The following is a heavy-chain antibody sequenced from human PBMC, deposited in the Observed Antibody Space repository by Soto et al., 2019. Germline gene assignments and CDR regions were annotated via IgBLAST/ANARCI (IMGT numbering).Heavy chain of an antibody. V-gene: IGHV3-7*03. CDR2: IKPDGSEV. CDR3: ARESLLKSIPIYRYFYYAMDV. D-gene: IGHD2-2*02. Sequence: ILSCAASGFIFSSSWMTWVRQAPGKGLEWVANIKPDGSEVYYADSMKGRFTISRDNARNSLYLQMSSLRAEDTAVYYCARESLLKSIPIYRYFYYAMDVWGQGTTVTVSS. J-gene: IGHJ6*01. CDR1: GFIFSSSW.